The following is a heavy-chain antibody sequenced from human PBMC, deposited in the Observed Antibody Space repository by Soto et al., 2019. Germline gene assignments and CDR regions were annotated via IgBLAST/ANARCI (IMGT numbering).Heavy chain of an antibody. CDR1: DGSISTYF. CDR3: ASGKYCSGGRCERFDP. CDR2: IYHSGTA. Sequence: QVQLQESGPGLVQPSETLSLTCTVSDGSISTYFWTWIRQPPGKGLEWIGHIYHSGTADYNPSLRIGVARSVATTKNQLSLNLTSVAAADTSTYYCASGKYCSGGRCERFDPWGQGALVTVSS. J-gene: IGHJ5*02. V-gene: IGHV4-59*01. D-gene: IGHD2-15*01.